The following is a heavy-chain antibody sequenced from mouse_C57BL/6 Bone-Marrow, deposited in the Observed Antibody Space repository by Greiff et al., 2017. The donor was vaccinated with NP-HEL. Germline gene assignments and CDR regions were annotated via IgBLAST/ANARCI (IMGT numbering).Heavy chain of an antibody. V-gene: IGHV1-81*01. CDR1: GYTFTSYG. Sequence: QVQLQQSGAELARPGASVKLSCKASGYTFTSYGISWVKQRTGQGLEWIGEIYPRSGNTYYNEKFKGKATLTADKSSSTAYMELRSLTSEDSAVYFCARPFYYYGSSHWYFDVWGTGTTVTVSS. CDR2: IYPRSGNT. D-gene: IGHD1-1*01. J-gene: IGHJ1*03. CDR3: ARPFYYYGSSHWYFDV.